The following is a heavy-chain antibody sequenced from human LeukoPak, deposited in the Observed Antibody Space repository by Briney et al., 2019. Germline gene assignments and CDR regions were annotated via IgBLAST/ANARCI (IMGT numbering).Heavy chain of an antibody. CDR3: ARDRVGSNPGYYYYYYGMDV. Sequence: QPGGSLRLSCAASGFTFRSHGMHWVRQAPGKGLEWVAVIWYDGSNKYYGDSVKGRFTISRDNSKNTLYLQMNSLRAEDTAVYYCARDRVGSNPGYYYYYYGMDVWGQGTTVTVSS. CDR1: GFTFRSHG. J-gene: IGHJ6*02. V-gene: IGHV3-33*01. CDR2: IWYDGSNK. D-gene: IGHD1-14*01.